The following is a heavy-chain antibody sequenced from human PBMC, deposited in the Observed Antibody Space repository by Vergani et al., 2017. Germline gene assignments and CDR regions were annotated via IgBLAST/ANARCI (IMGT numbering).Heavy chain of an antibody. J-gene: IGHJ6*02. CDR1: GFTFSSYA. V-gene: IGHV3-23*01. Sequence: EVQLLESGGGLVQPGGSLRLSCAASGFTFSSYAMSWVRQAPGKGLEWVSAISGSGGSTYYADSVKGRFTISRDNSKNTLYLQMNSLRAEDTAVYYCARSYSSGWSFYYYYGMDVWGQGTTVTVSS. D-gene: IGHD6-19*01. CDR2: ISGSGGST. CDR3: ARSYSSGWSFYYYYGMDV.